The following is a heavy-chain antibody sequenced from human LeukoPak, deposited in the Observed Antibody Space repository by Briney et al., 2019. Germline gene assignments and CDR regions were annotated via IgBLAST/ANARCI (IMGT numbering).Heavy chain of an antibody. CDR3: ASSSGYYGSRYYFDY. V-gene: IGHV3-21*01. CDR1: GFTFSSYS. D-gene: IGHD3-22*01. J-gene: IGHJ4*02. CDR2: ISSSSSYI. Sequence: AGGSLRLSCAASGFTFSSYSMNWVRQAPGKGLEWVSSISSSSSYIYYADSVKGRFTISRDNAKNSLYLQMNSLRAEDTAVYYCASSSGYYGSRYYFDYWGKGTLVTVSS.